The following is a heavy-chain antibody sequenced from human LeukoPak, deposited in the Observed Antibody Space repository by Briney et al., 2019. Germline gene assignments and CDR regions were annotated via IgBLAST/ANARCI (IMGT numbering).Heavy chain of an antibody. V-gene: IGHV3-13*04. CDR1: GFTFSSYD. CDR3: ARTNSSSWKDGAFDI. D-gene: IGHD6-13*01. CDR2: IGTAGDT. Sequence: LSGGSLRLSCAASGFTFSSYDMHWVRQATGKGLEWVSAIGTAGDTSYPGSVKGRFTISRENAKNSLYLQMNSLRAGDTAVYYCARTNSSSWKDGAFDIWGQGTMVTVSS. J-gene: IGHJ3*02.